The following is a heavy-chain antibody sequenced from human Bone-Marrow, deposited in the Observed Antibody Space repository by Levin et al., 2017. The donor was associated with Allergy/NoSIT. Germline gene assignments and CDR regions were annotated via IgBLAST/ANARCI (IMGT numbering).Heavy chain of an antibody. CDR2: ISGYSNTI. CDR3: VSYRDGPYIPIAY. D-gene: IGHD2-21*01. CDR1: GFTFSNYA. J-gene: IGHJ4*02. Sequence: GGSLRLSCVVSGFTFSNYAMSWIRQSPDKGLEWISIISGYSNTIYYADSVRGRFTISRDNSRNTLYLQMNSLRADDTALYYCVSYRDGPYIPIAYWGQGTLVTVSS. V-gene: IGHV3-23*01.